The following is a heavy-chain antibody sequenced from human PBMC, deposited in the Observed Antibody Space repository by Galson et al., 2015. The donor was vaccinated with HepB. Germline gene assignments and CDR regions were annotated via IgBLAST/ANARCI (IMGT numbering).Heavy chain of an antibody. J-gene: IGHJ4*02. CDR1: GFSFSTYW. D-gene: IGHD3-10*01. CDR2: IKQDGGET. V-gene: IGHV3-7*03. Sequence: SLRLSCAASGFSFSTYWMTWVRQAPGKGLEWVANIKQDGGETYYLDSVKGRFTISRDNAKSSVYLQMNSLRDEDTAVYYCAKFYGADLLWFGELWDWGQGTLVTVSS. CDR3: AKFYGADLLWFGELWD.